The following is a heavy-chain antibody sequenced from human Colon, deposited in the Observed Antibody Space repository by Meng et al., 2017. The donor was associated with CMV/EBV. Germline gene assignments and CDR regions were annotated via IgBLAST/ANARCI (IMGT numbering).Heavy chain of an antibody. V-gene: IGHV3-7*02. J-gene: IGHJ4*02. CDR3: YGESRSQSFDK. D-gene: IGHD6-6*01. Sequence: VQSVESGGGLVQPGGSLRLSCAVSGFTFSNYWMSWVRQPPGTGLEWVAKINPDGSYIEYVDSVKGRFTISRDNAENSLHLQMNSLRAGDTAVYFCYGESRSQSFDKWGRGTLVTVSS. CDR1: GFTFSNYW. CDR2: INPDGSYI.